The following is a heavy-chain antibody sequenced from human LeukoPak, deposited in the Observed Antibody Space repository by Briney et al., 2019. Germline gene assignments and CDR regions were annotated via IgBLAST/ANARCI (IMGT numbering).Heavy chain of an antibody. CDR2: ISSSSSTI. Sequence: PGGPLTLSCAASGLTFREYYMSWIRQAPGKGLEWVSYISSSSSTIHYADFVKRRFTIPRENAKNTLYLKINSLRPEDAVLYYCARRSNPFDYWGQGTLVTVSS. CDR3: ARRSNPFDY. J-gene: IGHJ4*02. D-gene: IGHD4-11*01. CDR1: GLTFREYY. V-gene: IGHV3-11*01.